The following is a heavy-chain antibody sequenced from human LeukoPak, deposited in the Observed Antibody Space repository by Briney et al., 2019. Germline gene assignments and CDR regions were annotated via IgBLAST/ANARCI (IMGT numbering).Heavy chain of an antibody. V-gene: IGHV4-61*02. CDR2: IYTSGST. CDR3: ARVSTYYDFWSGYYTPGYFDY. Sequence: PSETLSLTCTVSGGSISSSSYYWGWIRQPAGKGLEWIGRIYTSGSTNYNPSLKSRVTISVDTSKNQFSLKLSSVTAADTAVYYCARVSTYYDFWSGYYTPGYFDYWGQGTLVTVSS. CDR1: GGSISSSSYY. D-gene: IGHD3-3*01. J-gene: IGHJ4*02.